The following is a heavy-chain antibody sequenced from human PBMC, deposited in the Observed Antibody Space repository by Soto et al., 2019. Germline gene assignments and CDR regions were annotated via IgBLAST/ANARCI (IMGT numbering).Heavy chain of an antibody. CDR3: AREVTYYDFWSGQKLTYFDY. D-gene: IGHD3-3*01. V-gene: IGHV1-8*01. Sequence: ASVKVSCKASGYTFTSSDINWVRQATGQGLEWMGWMNPNSGNTGYAQKFQGRVTMTRNTSISTAYMELSGLRSEDTAVYYCAREVTYYDFWSGQKLTYFDYWGQGTLVTVSS. CDR1: GYTFTSSD. J-gene: IGHJ4*02. CDR2: MNPNSGNT.